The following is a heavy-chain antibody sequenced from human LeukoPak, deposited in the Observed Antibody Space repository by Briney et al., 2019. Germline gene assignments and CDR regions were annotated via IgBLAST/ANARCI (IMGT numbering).Heavy chain of an antibody. D-gene: IGHD3-10*01. CDR3: AKPYYYGSRSYMDY. CDR2: IWDDGSDK. Sequence: GGSLRLSCVASGFTFTNHGMHWVRQAPGKGLEWVASIWDDGSDKYSADSVRGRFTISRDNSKKTLYLQMNSLRAEDTAVYYCAKPYYYGSRSYMDYWGQGTLVTVSS. J-gene: IGHJ4*02. V-gene: IGHV3-30*02. CDR1: GFTFTNHG.